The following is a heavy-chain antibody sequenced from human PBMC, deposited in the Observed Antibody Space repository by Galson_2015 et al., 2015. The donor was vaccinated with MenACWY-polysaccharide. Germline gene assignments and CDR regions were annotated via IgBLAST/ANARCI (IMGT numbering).Heavy chain of an antibody. D-gene: IGHD1-26*01. CDR2: IFSNDEK. CDR1: GFSLSNARTG. V-gene: IGHV2-26*01. J-gene: IGHJ3*02. CDR3: ARIRGIVGATDAFDI. Sequence: PALVKPTQTLTLTCTVSGFSLSNARTGVSWIRQPPGKALEWLAHIFSNDEKSYSTSLKSRLTISKDTSKSQVVLTMTNMDPVDTATYYCARIRGIVGATDAFDIWGQGTMVTVSS.